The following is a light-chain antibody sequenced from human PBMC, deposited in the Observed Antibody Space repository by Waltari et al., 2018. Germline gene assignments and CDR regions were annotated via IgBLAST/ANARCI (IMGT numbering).Light chain of an antibody. J-gene: IGLJ2*01. Sequence: SYELTQPPSVSVSPGQTAPIPRSGEGLGDKHVWWYQQKPGQSPVAVIYSDDKRPSGIPERFSGSNSGNTATLTIGGTQTTDEGDYYCQAWDDTTVVFGAGTKVTV. CDR3: QAWDDTTVV. CDR2: SDD. V-gene: IGLV3-1*01. CDR1: GLGDKH.